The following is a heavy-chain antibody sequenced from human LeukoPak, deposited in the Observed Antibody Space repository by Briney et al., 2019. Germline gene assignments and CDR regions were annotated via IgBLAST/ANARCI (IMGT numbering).Heavy chain of an antibody. J-gene: IGHJ4*02. V-gene: IGHV1-69*13. CDR2: IIPIFGTA. CDR1: GGTFRIYA. CDR3: ARVPERRVWFGDRWEFDY. D-gene: IGHD3-10*01. Sequence: SVEVSCHASGGTFRIYAISWVRQAPGQGLEWVGGIIPIFGTANYAQKFQGRVTITADESTSTAYMELSSLRSEDTAVYYCARVPERRVWFGDRWEFDYWGQGTLVTVSS.